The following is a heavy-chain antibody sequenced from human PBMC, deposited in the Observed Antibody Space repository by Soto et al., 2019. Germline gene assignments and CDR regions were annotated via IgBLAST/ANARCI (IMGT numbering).Heavy chain of an antibody. CDR2: INAGNGNT. J-gene: IGHJ5*02. Sequence: SVKVSCKASGYTFTSYAMHWVRPAPGQRLEWMGWINAGNGNTKYSQKFQGRVTITRDTSASTAYMELSSLRSEDTAVYYCARGPGCSSTSCHPPRFDPWGQGTLVTVSS. D-gene: IGHD2-2*01. V-gene: IGHV1-3*01. CDR3: ARGPGCSSTSCHPPRFDP. CDR1: GYTFTSYA.